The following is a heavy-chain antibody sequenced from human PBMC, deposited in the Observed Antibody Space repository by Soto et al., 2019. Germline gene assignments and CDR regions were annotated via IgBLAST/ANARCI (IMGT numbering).Heavy chain of an antibody. CDR2: IYHSGST. D-gene: IGHD3-3*01. CDR1: GGTISGSNW. Sequence: LALTCAVSGGTISGSNWWSWVRQPPGKGLERIGEIYHSGSTNYNPSLKSRDTISVDKSKNQFSLKLSSVTAADTAVYYCARGGGGWSGYYTGYNWVDPWGQGTLVTVS. CDR3: ARGGGGWSGYYTGYNWVDP. V-gene: IGHV4-4*02. J-gene: IGHJ5*02.